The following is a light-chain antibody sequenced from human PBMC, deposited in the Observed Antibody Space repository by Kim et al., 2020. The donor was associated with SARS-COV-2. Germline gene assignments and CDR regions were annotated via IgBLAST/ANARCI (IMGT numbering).Light chain of an antibody. CDR1: SLRSYY. J-gene: IGLJ1*01. CDR3: NSRDSSGNHV. V-gene: IGLV3-19*01. Sequence: ALGQTVRITCQGDSLRSYYASWYQQKPGQAPVLVIYGKNNRPSGIPDRFSGSSSGNTASLTITGAQAEDEADYYCNSRDSSGNHVFGTGTKVTV. CDR2: GKN.